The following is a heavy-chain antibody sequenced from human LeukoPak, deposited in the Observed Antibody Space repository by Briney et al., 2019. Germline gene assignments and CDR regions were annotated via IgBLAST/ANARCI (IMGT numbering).Heavy chain of an antibody. CDR2: INHSGNT. Sequence: SETLSLTCAVYGGSFSGYYWSWIRQPPGKGLEWIGEINHSGNTNYNPSLKSRVTISVDMSTRQFSLRLKSLTAADTAVYYCARRIRGVNDAFDIWGRGTMVTVPS. V-gene: IGHV4-34*01. CDR3: ARRIRGVNDAFDI. J-gene: IGHJ3*02. CDR1: GGSFSGYY. D-gene: IGHD3-10*01.